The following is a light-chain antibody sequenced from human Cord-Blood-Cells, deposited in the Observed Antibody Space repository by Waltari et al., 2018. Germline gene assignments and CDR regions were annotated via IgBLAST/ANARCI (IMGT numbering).Light chain of an antibody. V-gene: IGKV3-20*01. CDR3: QQYGSSPPYT. CDR1: QSVSSSY. J-gene: IGKJ2*01. CDR2: GAS. Sequence: EIVLTQSPGTLSLSPGERATLSCRASQSVSSSYLAWYQQKPGQAPKLLIYGASSRATGIPDRFRGSGSGAKFTLPISRLEPEDFAVYYCQQYGSSPPYTFGQGTKLEIK.